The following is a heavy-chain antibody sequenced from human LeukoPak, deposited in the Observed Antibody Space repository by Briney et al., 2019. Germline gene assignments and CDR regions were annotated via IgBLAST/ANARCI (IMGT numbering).Heavy chain of an antibody. V-gene: IGHV3-53*01. Sequence: PGGSLRLSCTASGFAVSNNYMSWVRQAPGKGLEWVSLIYNAVTYADSVKGRFTISRDDSKNTLNLQMNSLRAEDTAVYYCARDRYCSGGSCLPVKVGSRGAFDIWGQGTMVTVSS. CDR2: IYNAVT. J-gene: IGHJ3*02. D-gene: IGHD2-15*01. CDR1: GFAVSNNY. CDR3: ARDRYCSGGSCLPVKVGSRGAFDI.